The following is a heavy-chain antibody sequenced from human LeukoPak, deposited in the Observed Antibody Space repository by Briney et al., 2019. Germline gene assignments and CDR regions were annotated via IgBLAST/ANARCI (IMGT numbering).Heavy chain of an antibody. CDR3: AKGRAGNYYYDSSDY. D-gene: IGHD3-22*01. Sequence: GASVKVSCKASGYTFSSYGISWVRQAPGHGLEWMGWISANNGNTNYAQKFQGRVTMTTDTSTSTAYMEVRSLRSDDTAVYYCAKGRAGNYYYDSSDYWGQGTLVTVSS. V-gene: IGHV1-18*01. CDR1: GYTFSSYG. CDR2: ISANNGNT. J-gene: IGHJ4*02.